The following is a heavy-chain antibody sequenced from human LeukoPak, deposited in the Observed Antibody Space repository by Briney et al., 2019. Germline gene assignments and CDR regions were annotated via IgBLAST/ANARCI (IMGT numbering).Heavy chain of an antibody. CDR2: ISSSAGTI. CDR3: AREASSGDLEY. D-gene: IGHD4-17*01. Sequence: GGSLRPSRAASGFTFSSYEMNWVRQAPGRGLEWVSYISSSAGTIYYTDSVKGRFTISRDNAKNSLYLQMNSLRAEDTAVYYCAREASSGDLEYWGQGTLVTVSS. J-gene: IGHJ4*02. CDR1: GFTFSSYE. V-gene: IGHV3-48*03.